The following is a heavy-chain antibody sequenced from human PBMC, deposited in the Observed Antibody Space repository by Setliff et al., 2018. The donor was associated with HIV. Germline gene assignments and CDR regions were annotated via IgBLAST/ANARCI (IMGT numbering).Heavy chain of an antibody. CDR1: GGSISSYY. Sequence: SETLSLTCTVSGGSISSYYWSWIRQPPGKGLEWIGYIYTSGSTNYNPSLKSRVTISVDTSKNQLSLKLSSVTAADTAVYYCARRLNYYGSGNYPGAFDIWGQGTMVTVSS. CDR3: ARRLNYYGSGNYPGAFDI. V-gene: IGHV4-4*09. CDR2: IYTSGST. D-gene: IGHD3-10*01. J-gene: IGHJ3*02.